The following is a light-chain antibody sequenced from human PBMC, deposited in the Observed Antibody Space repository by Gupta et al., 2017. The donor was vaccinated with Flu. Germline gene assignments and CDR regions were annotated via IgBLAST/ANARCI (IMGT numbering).Light chain of an antibody. CDR3: QQRSNWPT. V-gene: IGKV3-11*01. CDR1: HNINNY. CDR2: DAS. Sequence: EIVLTQPPATLSLSPGERATLSCRASHNINNYLAWYQQKLGQAPRLLIYDASNRATGIPARFSGSGSVTDFTLTISSLEPEDFAVYYCQQRSNWPTFGQGTRLEIK. J-gene: IGKJ5*01.